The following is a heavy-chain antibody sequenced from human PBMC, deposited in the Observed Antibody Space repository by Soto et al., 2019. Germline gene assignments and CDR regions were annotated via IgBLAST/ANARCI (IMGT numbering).Heavy chain of an antibody. CDR2: IIPIFGTA. D-gene: IGHD3-3*01. Sequence: QVQLVQSGAEVKKPGSSVKVSCKASGGTFSSYAISWVRQAPGQGLEWMGGIIPIFGTANYAQKFQGRVTITGNETISAANTTRRSLIAESRVGSYGTAAHYCRIIHYDYWGQGTLVTVSS. J-gene: IGHJ4*02. CDR3: TAAHYCRIIHYDY. CDR1: GGTFSSYA. V-gene: IGHV1-69*12.